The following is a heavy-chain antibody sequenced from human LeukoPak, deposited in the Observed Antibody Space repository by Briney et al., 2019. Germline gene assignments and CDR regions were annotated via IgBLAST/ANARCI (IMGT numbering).Heavy chain of an antibody. CDR1: GGTFSSYA. Sequence: SVKVSCKASGGTFSSYAISWVRHAHGQGREWMGRIIPILGIANYAQKFQGRVTITADQCTSTAYMGLSSPRPEETAVYYWARAPIATIKSPPFDYSGQGTPVTVSS. J-gene: IGHJ4*02. CDR2: IIPILGIA. D-gene: IGHD5-24*01. CDR3: ARAPIATIKSPPFDY. V-gene: IGHV1-69*04.